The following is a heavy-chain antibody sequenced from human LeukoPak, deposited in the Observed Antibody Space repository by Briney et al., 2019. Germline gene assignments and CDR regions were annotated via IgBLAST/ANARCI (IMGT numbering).Heavy chain of an antibody. CDR2: ISGSGGST. D-gene: IGHD1-26*01. CDR3: AKDPAEWELVDAFDI. Sequence: GSLRLSCAASGFTFSSYAMSWVRRAPGKGLEWVSAISGSGGSTYYADSVKGRFTISRDNSKNTLYLQMNSLRAEDTAVYYCAKDPAEWELVDAFDIWGQGTMVTVSS. CDR1: GFTFSSYA. J-gene: IGHJ3*02. V-gene: IGHV3-23*01.